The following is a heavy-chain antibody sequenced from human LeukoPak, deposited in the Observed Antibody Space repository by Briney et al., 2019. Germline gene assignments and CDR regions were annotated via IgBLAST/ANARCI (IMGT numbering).Heavy chain of an antibody. D-gene: IGHD5-18*01. CDR2: ISGSGGST. CDR1: GFTFSSYA. V-gene: IGHV3-23*01. Sequence: GGSLRLSCAASGFTFSSYAMSWVRQALGKGREWVSPISGSGGSTYYADSVKGRFTISTDNSKNTLYLQMNSKRADDTAISYCAKVRDEELWLHYFDYWGQGTLVTVSS. CDR3: AKVRDEELWLHYFDY. J-gene: IGHJ4*02.